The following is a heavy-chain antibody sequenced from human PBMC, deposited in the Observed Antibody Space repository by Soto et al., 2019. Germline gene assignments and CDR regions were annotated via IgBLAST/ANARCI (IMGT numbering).Heavy chain of an antibody. Sequence: SETLSLTCTVSRGYVNTFHWSWVRQPAGKGLEWIGGIFPNGTTNYSPSLESRVTMSVDNSKNQFSLNLRSMTAADTAVYYCQMVRGGLFMMDVWGQGTTVTVS. J-gene: IGHJ6*02. CDR2: IFPNGTT. CDR1: RGYVNTFH. D-gene: IGHD3-10*01. V-gene: IGHV4-4*07. CDR3: QMVRGGLFMMDV.